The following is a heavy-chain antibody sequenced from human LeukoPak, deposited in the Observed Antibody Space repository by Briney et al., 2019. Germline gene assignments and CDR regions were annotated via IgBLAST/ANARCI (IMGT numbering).Heavy chain of an antibody. J-gene: IGHJ6*03. Sequence: ASVKVSCKASGYTFTGYYMHWVRQAPGQGLEWMGWINPNSGGTNYAQKFQGRVTMTRDTSISTAYMELSRLRSDDTAVYYCARDLNSQYYDFWSGYLGFPNQTGYYCYMDVWGKGTTVTVSS. V-gene: IGHV1-2*02. CDR3: ARDLNSQYYDFWSGYLGFPNQTGYYCYMDV. CDR1: GYTFTGYY. CDR2: INPNSGGT. D-gene: IGHD3-3*01.